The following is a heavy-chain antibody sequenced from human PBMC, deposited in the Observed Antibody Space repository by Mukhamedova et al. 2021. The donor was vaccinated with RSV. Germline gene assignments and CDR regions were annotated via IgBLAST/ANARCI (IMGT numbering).Heavy chain of an antibody. Sequence: GSTYYNPSLKSRVTISLDTSKSQFSLKLSSVTAADTAVYFCARGLGQIAYSYYYID. CDR2: GST. D-gene: IGHD7-27*01. V-gene: IGHV4-31*02. J-gene: IGHJ6*03. CDR3: ARGLGQIAYSYYYID.